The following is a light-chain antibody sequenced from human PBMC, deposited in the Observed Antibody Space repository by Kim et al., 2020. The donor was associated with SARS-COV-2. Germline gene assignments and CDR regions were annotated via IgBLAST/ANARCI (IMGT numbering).Light chain of an antibody. CDR1: QSIANY. CDR3: QQSYTTPIT. CDR2: AAS. Sequence: DIQMTQSPSSLSASVGDRVTITCRASQSIANYLNWYQHKPPGKAPNILLYAASTLHTGVPSRFSGSGSGTNFTLTVSGLQPEDFASYYCQQSYTTPITFGQGTRLEIK. V-gene: IGKV1-39*01. J-gene: IGKJ5*01.